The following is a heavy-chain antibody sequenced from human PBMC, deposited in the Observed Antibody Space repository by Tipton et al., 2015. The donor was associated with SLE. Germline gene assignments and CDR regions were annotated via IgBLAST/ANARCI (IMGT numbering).Heavy chain of an antibody. CDR2: INHSGST. V-gene: IGHV4-34*09. CDR1: GGSFSGYY. Sequence: TLSLTCAVYGGSFSGYYWNWIRQPPGKGLEWIGEINHSGSTNYNPSLKSRVTISVDTSKNQFSLNLTSVTAAETAVYYCARNLWGFHFYYMDVWGKGTTVTVSS. D-gene: IGHD3-16*01. J-gene: IGHJ6*03. CDR3: ARNLWGFHFYYMDV.